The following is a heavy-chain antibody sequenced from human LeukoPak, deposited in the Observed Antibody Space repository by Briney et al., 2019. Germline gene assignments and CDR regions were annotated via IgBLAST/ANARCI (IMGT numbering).Heavy chain of an antibody. CDR1: GGSFSGYY. CDR2: INHSGST. V-gene: IGHV4-34*01. CDR3: ARHYGP. D-gene: IGHD3-16*01. J-gene: IGHJ4*02. Sequence: PSETLSHTCAVYGGSFSGYYWSWIRQPPGKGLEWIGEINHSGSTNYNPSLKSRVTISVDTSKNQFPLKLNSVTATDTAVYYCARHYGPWGQGTLVTVSS.